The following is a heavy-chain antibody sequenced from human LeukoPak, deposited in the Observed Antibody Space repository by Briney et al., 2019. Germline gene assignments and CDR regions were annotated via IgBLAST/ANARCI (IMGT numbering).Heavy chain of an antibody. D-gene: IGHD4-11*01. J-gene: IGHJ5*02. CDR2: ISYIGST. Sequence: SETLSLTCTVSGGSLSTHYWSWIRQPPGKGLEWIGYISYIGSTYYNPSLKSRVTISVDTSKNQFSLKLSSVTAADTAVYYCARGLQHLAYNWFDPWGQGTLVTVSS. CDR1: GGSLSTHY. V-gene: IGHV4-59*11. CDR3: ARGLQHLAYNWFDP.